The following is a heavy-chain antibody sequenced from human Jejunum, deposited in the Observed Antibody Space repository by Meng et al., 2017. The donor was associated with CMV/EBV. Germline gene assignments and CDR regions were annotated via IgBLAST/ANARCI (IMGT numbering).Heavy chain of an antibody. D-gene: IGHD3-10*01. V-gene: IGHV3-30-3*01. J-gene: IGHJ4*02. CDR2: ISYDGSNK. CDR3: ARGVYYYGPGSYGVFDY. Sequence: FTFSSYAMHWVRQAPGKGLDWVAVISYDGSNKYYADSVKGRFTISRDNSKNTLYLQMNSLRAEDTAVYYCARGVYYYGPGSYGVFDYWGQGTLVTVSS. CDR1: FTFSSYA.